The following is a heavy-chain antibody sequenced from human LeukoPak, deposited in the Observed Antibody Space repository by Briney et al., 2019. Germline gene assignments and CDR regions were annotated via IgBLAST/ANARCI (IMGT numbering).Heavy chain of an antibody. CDR3: AREGDSGYVELDY. CDR2: IDQDGREK. J-gene: IGHJ4*02. CDR1: GFTFSSYW. D-gene: IGHD5-12*01. Sequence: GGSLRLSCAASGFTFSSYWMSWVRQAPGKGLEWVANIDQDGREKYFVDSVKGRFTISRDNANNSLYLQMNSLRAEDTAVYYCAREGDSGYVELDYWGQGTLVTVSS. V-gene: IGHV3-7*01.